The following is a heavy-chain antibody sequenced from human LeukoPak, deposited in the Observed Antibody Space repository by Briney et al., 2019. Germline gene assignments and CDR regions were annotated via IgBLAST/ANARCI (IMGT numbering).Heavy chain of an antibody. CDR3: ALLGYSSSWNNF. D-gene: IGHD2-2*01. CDR1: RGSINSRY. V-gene: IGHV4-59*11. J-gene: IGHJ4*02. Sequence: PSETLSLTCTVSRGSINSRYWSWMRQPPGKGPEWIGYIYYSGTTSYNPSLKSRVTISADTSKNQFSLNLTSVITADTGVYYCALLGYSSSWNNFWGQGTLVTVSS. CDR2: IYYSGTT.